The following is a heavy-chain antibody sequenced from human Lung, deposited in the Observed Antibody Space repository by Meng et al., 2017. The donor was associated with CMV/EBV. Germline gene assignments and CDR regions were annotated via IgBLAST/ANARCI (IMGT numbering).Heavy chain of an antibody. D-gene: IGHD3-22*01. CDR3: ARGSIDYYDSSGYYGLFDY. CDR1: TFSSYA. Sequence: TFSSYARHWVRQAPGKGLEYVSAISSNGGSTYYADSVKGRFTISRDNSKNTLYLQMGSLRAEDMAVYYCARGSIDYYDSSGYYGLFDYWGQGTLVTVSS. V-gene: IGHV3-64*02. J-gene: IGHJ4*02. CDR2: ISSNGGST.